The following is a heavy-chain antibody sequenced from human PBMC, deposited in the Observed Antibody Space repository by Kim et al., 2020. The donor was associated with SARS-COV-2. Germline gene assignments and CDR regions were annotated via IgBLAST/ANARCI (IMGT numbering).Heavy chain of an antibody. Sequence: SETLSLTCTVSGGSISSSSYYWGWIRQPPGKGLEWIGSIYYSGSTYYNPSLKSRVTISVDTSKNQFSLKLSSVTAADTAVYYCARDCCTVTNPPGWFDPWGQGTLVTVSS. D-gene: IGHD4-17*01. V-gene: IGHV4-39*07. CDR2: IYYSGST. CDR1: GGSISSSSYY. CDR3: ARDCCTVTNPPGWFDP. J-gene: IGHJ5*02.